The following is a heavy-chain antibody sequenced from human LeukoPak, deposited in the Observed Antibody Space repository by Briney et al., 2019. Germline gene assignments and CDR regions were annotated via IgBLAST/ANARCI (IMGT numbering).Heavy chain of an antibody. CDR3: AREHCAGGYCYFLDY. V-gene: IGHV4-38-2*02. CDR2: ISHDGST. J-gene: IGHJ4*02. D-gene: IGHD2/OR15-2a*01. Sequence: PSETLSLTCSVGDYPISSGHFWGWIRQPPGKGLEWIATISHDGSTYFNPSLKSRVIVSVDTSKNQFSLNLTSVNAADTAVYYCAREHCAGGYCYFLDYWGQGTLATVSS. CDR1: DYPISSGHF.